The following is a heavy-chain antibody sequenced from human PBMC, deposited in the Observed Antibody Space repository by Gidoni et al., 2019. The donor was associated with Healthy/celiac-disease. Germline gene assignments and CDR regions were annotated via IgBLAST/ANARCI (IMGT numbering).Heavy chain of an antibody. CDR3: ARDHSGYDADAFDI. Sequence: GPGLVKPSQTLSLTCTVSGGSISSGGYYWSWIRQHPGKGLEWIGYIYYSGSTYYNPSLKSRVTISVDTSKNQFSLKLSSVTAADTAVYYCARDHSGYDADAFDIWGQGTMVTVSS. CDR1: GGSISSGGYY. D-gene: IGHD5-12*01. V-gene: IGHV4-31*03. J-gene: IGHJ3*02. CDR2: IYYSGST.